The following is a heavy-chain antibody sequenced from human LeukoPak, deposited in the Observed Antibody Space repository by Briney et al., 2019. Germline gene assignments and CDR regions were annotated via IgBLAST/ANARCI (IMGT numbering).Heavy chain of an antibody. Sequence: PGGSLRLSCAASGFTFSSYGMSWVRQAPGKGLEWVSAISGSGGSTYYADSVKGRFTISRDNSKNSLYLQMNSLRAEDTALYYCAKDLPNRITGYSYGPPFDWGQGTLVTVSS. J-gene: IGHJ4*02. CDR3: AKDLPNRITGYSYGPPFD. V-gene: IGHV3-23*01. D-gene: IGHD5-18*01. CDR1: GFTFSSYG. CDR2: ISGSGGST.